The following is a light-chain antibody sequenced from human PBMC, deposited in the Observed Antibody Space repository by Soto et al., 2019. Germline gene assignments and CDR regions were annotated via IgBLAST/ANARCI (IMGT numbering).Light chain of an antibody. J-gene: IGKJ1*01. CDR1: QSVSSIY. Sequence: EIVLTQSPGTLSLSPGERATLSCRASQSVSSIYLAWYQQKLGQAPRLLIYDVSSRATGIPDRFSGSGSGTDFTLTISRLEPEDFAVYYCQQSGSSPGTFGQGTKVDIK. CDR3: QQSGSSPGT. V-gene: IGKV3-20*01. CDR2: DVS.